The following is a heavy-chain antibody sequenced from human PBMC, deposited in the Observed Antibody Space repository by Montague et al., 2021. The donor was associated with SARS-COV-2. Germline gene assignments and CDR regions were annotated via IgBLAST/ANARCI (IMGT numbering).Heavy chain of an antibody. CDR3: ARKMDSSFDV. V-gene: IGHV6-1*01. CDR2: TYYRSKWYN. Sequence: DSPGASLPSDSLSWHWIRQSPSRGLDWLASTYYRSKWYNDSAPSVNGRATDKPDTSMNQFSLHLDSVTPEDTALYFCARKMDSSFDVWGKGTMVIVSS. CDR1: GASLPSDSLS. D-gene: IGHD2-2*03. J-gene: IGHJ3*01.